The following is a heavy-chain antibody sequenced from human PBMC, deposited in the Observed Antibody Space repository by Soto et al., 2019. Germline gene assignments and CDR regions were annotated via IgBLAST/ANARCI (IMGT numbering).Heavy chain of an antibody. CDR3: ARDLGGGSYVDY. CDR2: IYYSGST. CDR1: GGSISSYY. J-gene: IGHJ4*02. V-gene: IGHV4-59*01. D-gene: IGHD2-15*01. Sequence: ASETLSLTCTVSGGSISSYYWSWIRQPPGKGLEWIGYIYYSGSTNYNPSLKSRVTISVDTSKNQFSLKLSSVTAADTAVYYCARDLGGGSYVDYWGQGTLVTVSS.